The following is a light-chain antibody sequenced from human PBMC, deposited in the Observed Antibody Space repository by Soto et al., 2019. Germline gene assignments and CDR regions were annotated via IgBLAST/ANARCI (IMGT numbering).Light chain of an antibody. J-gene: IGLJ1*01. CDR2: VNNDGSH. CDR1: SGHSTYA. CDR3: QTWGTGIQLCF. Sequence: QLVLTKSPSASASLGASVKLTCTLSSGHSTYAIAWHQQQPEKGPRYLMKVNNDGSHSKGDGIPDRFSGSSSGAERYLTISSLQSEDEADYYCQTWGTGIQLCFFGTGTKLTVL. V-gene: IGLV4-69*01.